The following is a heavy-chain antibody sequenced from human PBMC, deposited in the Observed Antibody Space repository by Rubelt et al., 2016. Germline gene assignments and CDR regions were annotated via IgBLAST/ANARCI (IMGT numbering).Heavy chain of an antibody. CDR2: INHSGST. D-gene: IGHD6-13*01. V-gene: IGHV4-34*01. Sequence: GSLRLSCAASGFTFSSYFMSWVRQAPGKGLAWIGEINHSGSTNYNPSLTSRVTLSVDTSKNQFSLKLTSVTAADTAVYYCASSLYRFDYWGQGTRVTVSS. CDR1: GFTFSSYF. CDR3: ASSLYRFDY. J-gene: IGHJ4*02.